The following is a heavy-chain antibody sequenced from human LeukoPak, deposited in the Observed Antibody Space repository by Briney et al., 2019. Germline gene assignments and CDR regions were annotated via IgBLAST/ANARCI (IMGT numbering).Heavy chain of an antibody. J-gene: IGHJ4*02. CDR2: ITSSSSYI. V-gene: IGHV3-21*01. D-gene: IGHD6-6*01. CDR3: ARSYSSSRGTFDY. Sequence: GGSLRLSCAASGFTFSSYGMNWVRQAPGKGLEWVSSITSSSSYIYYADSVKGRFTISRDNAKNSLYLQMNSLRAEDTAVYYCARSYSSSRGTFDYWGQGTLVTVSS. CDR1: GFTFSSYG.